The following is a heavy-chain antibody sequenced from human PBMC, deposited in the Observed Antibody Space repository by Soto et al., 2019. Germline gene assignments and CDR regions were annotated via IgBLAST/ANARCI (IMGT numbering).Heavy chain of an antibody. CDR3: ARGGRCSSTSCYLNSPHYYYYGMDV. CDR2: INHSGST. Sequence: VTLPDPNAVEEGYFVDHDGSRIRQKTGKGLEWIGEINHSGSTNYNPSLKSRVTISVDTSKNQFSLKLSSVTAADTAVYYCARGGRCSSTSCYLNSPHYYYYGMDVWGQGTTVTVSS. D-gene: IGHD2-2*01. V-gene: IGHV4-34*01. J-gene: IGHJ6*02. CDR1: EGYFVDHD.